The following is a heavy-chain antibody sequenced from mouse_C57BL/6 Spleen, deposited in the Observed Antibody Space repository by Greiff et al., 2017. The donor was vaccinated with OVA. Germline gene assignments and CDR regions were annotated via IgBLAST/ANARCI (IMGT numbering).Heavy chain of an antibody. J-gene: IGHJ2*01. Sequence: EVKLQESGPGLVKPSQSLSLTCSVTGYSITSGYYWNWIRQFPGNKLEWMGYISYDGSNNYNPSLKNRISITRDTSKNQFFLKLNSVTTEDTATYYCARGGNLGYWGQGTTLTVSS. CDR3: ARGGNLGY. CDR2: ISYDGSN. CDR1: GYSITSGYY. V-gene: IGHV3-6*01.